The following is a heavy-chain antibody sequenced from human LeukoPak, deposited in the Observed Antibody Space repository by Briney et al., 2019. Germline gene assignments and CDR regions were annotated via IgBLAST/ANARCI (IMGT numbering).Heavy chain of an antibody. CDR1: GFTFSSYS. V-gene: IGHV3-48*01. Sequence: GGSLRLSCAASGFTFSSYSMNWVRQAPGKGLEWVSYISSSSSTIYYADSVKGRFTISRDNSKNTLYLQMNSLRAEDTAVYYCAKDLPYYDFWSGYYTRNGFDPWGQGTLVTVSS. D-gene: IGHD3-3*01. CDR3: AKDLPYYDFWSGYYTRNGFDP. CDR2: ISSSSSTI. J-gene: IGHJ5*02.